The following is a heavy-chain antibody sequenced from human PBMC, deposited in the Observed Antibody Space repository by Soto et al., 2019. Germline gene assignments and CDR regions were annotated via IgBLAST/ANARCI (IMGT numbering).Heavy chain of an antibody. J-gene: IGHJ4*02. CDR2: IYYSGST. V-gene: IGHV4-59*01. Sequence: QVQLQESGQGLVKPSETLSLTCTVSRGSISSYYWSWIRQPPGKGLEWIGYIYYSGSTNYNPSLKSRVTISVDMSKNQFSLKLSSVTAADTAVYYCASHYCRRGWEWATEPLFDYWGQGTLVTVSS. CDR1: RGSISSYY. CDR3: ASHYCRRGWEWATEPLFDY. D-gene: IGHD6-19*01.